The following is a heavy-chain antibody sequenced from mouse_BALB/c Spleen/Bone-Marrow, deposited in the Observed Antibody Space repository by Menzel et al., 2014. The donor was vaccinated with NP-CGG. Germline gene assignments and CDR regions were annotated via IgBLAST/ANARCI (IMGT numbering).Heavy chain of an antibody. D-gene: IGHD2-4*01. CDR3: ARDDYVDQDYFDY. CDR1: GFTFSSYA. Sequence: EVHLVESGGGLVKPGGSLKLSCAASGFTFSSYAMSWVRQTPEKRLEWVASISSGGSTYYPDSVMGRFTISRDNARNILYLQMSSRRSEDTAMYYCARDDYVDQDYFDYWGQGTTLTVSS. J-gene: IGHJ2*01. V-gene: IGHV5-6-5*01. CDR2: ISSGGST.